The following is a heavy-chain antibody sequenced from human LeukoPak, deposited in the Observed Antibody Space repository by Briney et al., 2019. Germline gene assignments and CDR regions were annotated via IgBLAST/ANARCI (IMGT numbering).Heavy chain of an antibody. CDR1: GGSISSGGHP. CDR2: IYDSGST. CDR3: ARESNINNWFDP. J-gene: IGHJ5*02. V-gene: IGHV4-30-2*01. Sequence: SETLSLTCIVSGGSISSGGHPWSWIRQAPGKGLEWIGYIYDSGSTFYNPSLKSRVTMSIDRSNNQFSLKLSSVTAADTAVYYCARESNINNWFDPWGQGTLVTVSS. D-gene: IGHD2/OR15-2a*01.